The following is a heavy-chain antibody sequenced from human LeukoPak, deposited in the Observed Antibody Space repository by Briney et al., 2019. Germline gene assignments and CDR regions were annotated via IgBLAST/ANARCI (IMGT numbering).Heavy chain of an antibody. J-gene: IGHJ4*02. D-gene: IGHD4-17*01. CDR1: GFTFSSYA. CDR2: ISGSGGST. CDR3: AKGGRDDYGDYGLLPV. V-gene: IGHV3-23*01. Sequence: PGGSLRLSCAASGFTFSSYAMSWVRQAPGKGLEWVSAISGSGGSTYYADSVKGRFTISRDNSKNTLYLQMNSLRAEDTAVYYCAKGGRDDYGDYGLLPVWGQGTLVTVSS.